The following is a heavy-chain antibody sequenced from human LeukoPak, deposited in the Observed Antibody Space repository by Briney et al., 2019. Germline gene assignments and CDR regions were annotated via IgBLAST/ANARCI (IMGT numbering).Heavy chain of an antibody. J-gene: IGHJ5*02. CDR3: ARDLTTSITMVRGGWGFDP. Sequence: PGGSLRLSCAASGFTFSSYGMHWVRQAPGKGLEYVSAISSNGGSTYYANSVKGRFTISRDNSKNTLYLQMGSLRAEDMAVYYCARDLTTSITMVRGGWGFDPWGQGTLVTVSS. CDR2: ISSNGGST. CDR1: GFTFSSYG. D-gene: IGHD3-10*01. V-gene: IGHV3-64*01.